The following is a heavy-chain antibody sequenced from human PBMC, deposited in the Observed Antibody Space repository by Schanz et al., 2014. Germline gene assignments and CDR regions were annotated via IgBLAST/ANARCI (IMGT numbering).Heavy chain of an antibody. CDR2: IGGSDGNT. D-gene: IGHD6-19*01. Sequence: QVQLVQSGAEVKKPGSSVKVSCKASGYTFTRSGISWVRQAPGQGLEWMGWIGGSDGNTNFAQKFQGRVTMTTDTSTSTVYMELRSLTSDDSAVFFCARENTAVAGMPRVMDVWGQGTTVTVTS. CDR3: ARENTAVAGMPRVMDV. CDR1: GYTFTRSG. J-gene: IGHJ6*02. V-gene: IGHV1-18*01.